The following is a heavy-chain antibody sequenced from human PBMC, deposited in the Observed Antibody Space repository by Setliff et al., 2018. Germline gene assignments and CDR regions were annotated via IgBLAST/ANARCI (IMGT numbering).Heavy chain of an antibody. Sequence: PSETLSLTCTVSGGSIRSGNDLWSWLRQSPGKGLEWIAYISAYTGRAYYNPSLQSRAALSADTSKSQFSLRLTSVTAADTAVYYCAREVIDPVSSDAFDIWGQGRIVTVSS. D-gene: IGHD4-4*01. CDR3: AREVIDPVSSDAFDI. CDR1: GGSIRSGNDL. CDR2: ISAYTGRA. J-gene: IGHJ3*02. V-gene: IGHV4-30-4*01.